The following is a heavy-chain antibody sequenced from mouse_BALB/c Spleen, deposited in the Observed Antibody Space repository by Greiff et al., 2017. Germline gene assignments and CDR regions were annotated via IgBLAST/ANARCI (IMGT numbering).Heavy chain of an antibody. CDR3: ARLNYGYYAMDY. V-gene: IGHV3-2*02. Sequence: DVKLQESGPGLVKPSQSLSLTCTVTGYSITSDYAWTWIRQFPGNKLEWMGYISYSGSTSYNPSLKSRISITRDTSKNQFFLQLNSVTTEDTATYYCARLNYGYYAMDYWGQGTSVTVSS. CDR2: ISYSGST. CDR1: GYSITSDYA. D-gene: IGHD1-2*01. J-gene: IGHJ4*01.